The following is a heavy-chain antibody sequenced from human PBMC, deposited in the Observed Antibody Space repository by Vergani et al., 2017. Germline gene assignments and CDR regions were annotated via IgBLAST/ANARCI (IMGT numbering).Heavy chain of an antibody. CDR3: ARGEVMVRGVIDAFDS. D-gene: IGHD3-10*01. Sequence: QLQLQESGPGLVKPSETLSLTCTVSGGSISSSSYYWGWIRQPPGKGLEWIGSIYYSGSTYYNPSLKSRVTISVDTSKNQFSLKLSSVTAADTAVYYCARGEVMVRGVIDAFDSWGQGTMVTVSS. CDR1: GGSISSSSYY. V-gene: IGHV4-39*01. J-gene: IGHJ3*02. CDR2: IYYSGST.